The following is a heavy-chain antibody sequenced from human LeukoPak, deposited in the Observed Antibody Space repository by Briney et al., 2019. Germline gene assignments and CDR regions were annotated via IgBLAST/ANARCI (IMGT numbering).Heavy chain of an antibody. V-gene: IGHV3-21*01. J-gene: IGHJ4*02. CDR3: ARDEGGNYDILTGPDY. D-gene: IGHD3-9*01. CDR2: ISSSSSYI. Sequence: GGSLRLSCEASGFTFSSYEMNWVRQAPGKGLEWVSSISSSSSYIYYADSVKGRFTISRDNAKNSLYLQMNSLRAEDTAVYYCARDEGGNYDILTGPDYWGQGTLVTVSS. CDR1: GFTFSSYE.